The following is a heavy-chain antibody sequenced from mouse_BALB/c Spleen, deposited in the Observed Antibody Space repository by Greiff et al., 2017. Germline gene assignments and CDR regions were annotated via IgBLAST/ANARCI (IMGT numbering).Heavy chain of an antibody. CDR1: GFTFSSFG. CDR2: ISSGSSTI. Sequence: EVMLVESGGGLVQPGGSRKLSCAASGFTFSSFGMHWVRQAPEKGLEWVAYISSGSSTIYYADTVKGRFTISRDNPKNTLFLQMTSLRSEDTAMYYCAREGEDYGNSYYFDYWGQGTTLTVSS. CDR3: AREGEDYGNSYYFDY. J-gene: IGHJ2*01. D-gene: IGHD2-1*01. V-gene: IGHV5-17*02.